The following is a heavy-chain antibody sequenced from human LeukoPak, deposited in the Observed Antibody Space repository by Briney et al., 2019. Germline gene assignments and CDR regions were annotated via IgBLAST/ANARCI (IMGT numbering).Heavy chain of an antibody. CDR1: GFTFDDYG. V-gene: IGHV3-53*01. J-gene: IGHJ4*02. Sequence: GGSLRLSCAASGFTFDDYGMSWVRQAPGKGLEWVSVIYSGGNTYYADSVKGRFTISRDSSKNTLYLQMNSLRAEDTALYYCARVGRLVRGPLDYWGQGTLVTVSS. CDR3: ARVGRLVRGPLDY. D-gene: IGHD3-10*01. CDR2: IYSGGNT.